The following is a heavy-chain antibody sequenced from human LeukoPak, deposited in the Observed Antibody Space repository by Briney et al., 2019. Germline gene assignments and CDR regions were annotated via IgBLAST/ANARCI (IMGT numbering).Heavy chain of an antibody. J-gene: IGHJ4*02. CDR2: IWYDGSNK. CDR1: GFTFSSYG. D-gene: IGHD3-10*01. V-gene: IGHV3-33*01. Sequence: GGSLRLSCAASGFTFSSYGMHWVRQTPGKGLEWVAVIWYDGSNKYYADSVKGRFTISRDNSKNTLYLQMNSLRAEDTAVYYCARDGPMHGSERGLDYWGQGTLATVSS. CDR3: ARDGPMHGSERGLDY.